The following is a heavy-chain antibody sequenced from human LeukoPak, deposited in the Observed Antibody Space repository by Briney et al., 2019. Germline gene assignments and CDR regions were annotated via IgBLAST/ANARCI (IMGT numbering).Heavy chain of an antibody. J-gene: IGHJ4*02. D-gene: IGHD2-2*01. CDR3: ARQLGYCSSTSCYADKVDY. CDR2: IYYSGST. V-gene: IGHV4-39*01. Sequence: PSETLSLTCTVSGGSISSSSYYWGWIRQPPGKGLGWLGSIYYSGSTYYNPSLKSRVTISVDTSKNQFSLKLSSVTAADTAVYYCARQLGYCSSTSCYADKVDYWGQGTLVTVSS. CDR1: GGSISSSSYY.